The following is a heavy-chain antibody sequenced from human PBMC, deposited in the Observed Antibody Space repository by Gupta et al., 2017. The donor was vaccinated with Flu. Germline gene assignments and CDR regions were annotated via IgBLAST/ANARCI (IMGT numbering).Heavy chain of an antibody. J-gene: IGHJ3*01. CDR1: GYTLTGHF. Sequence: QVHLMQSGAEVKKPGASVKVSCKASGYTLTGHFVQWVRQAPGQGLEWMGWINPNSGGTHFAQKFQGRITITRDTSISTAYMELSSLKSDDTAMYYCARSGESSGSHRGAFDVWGRGTMIIVS. CDR2: INPNSGGT. D-gene: IGHD3-16*02. CDR3: ARSGESSGSHRGAFDV. V-gene: IGHV1-2*02.